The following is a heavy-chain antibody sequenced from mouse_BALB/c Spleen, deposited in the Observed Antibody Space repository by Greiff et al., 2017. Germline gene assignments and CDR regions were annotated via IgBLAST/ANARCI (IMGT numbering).Heavy chain of an antibody. J-gene: IGHJ2*01. CDR2: ISSGGSST. Sequence: EVKLVESGGGLVKPGGSLKLSCAASGFTFSSSAMSWVRQTPGTWLEWVAPISSGGSSTYYPDSVKGRFTISRDNAKNTLYLQMSRLRSEDTAMYYGASRTGKEYVDYWGQGTTLTVSS. CDR3: ASRTGKEYVDY. CDR1: GFTFSSSA. D-gene: IGHD4-1*01. V-gene: IGHV5-9-3*01.